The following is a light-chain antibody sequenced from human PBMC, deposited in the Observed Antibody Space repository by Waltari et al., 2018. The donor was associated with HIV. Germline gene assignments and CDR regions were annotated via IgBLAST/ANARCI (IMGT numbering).Light chain of an antibody. CDR1: SSNIGSNY. V-gene: IGLV1-47*01. CDR2: RNN. J-gene: IGLJ2*01. CDR3: AAWDNSLSVLVV. Sequence: QSVLTQTPSASGTPGQRVTISCSGSSSNIGSNYVYWYQQLPGTAPNLLIYRNNQRPSVVLDRFSGSKSGTSASLAISGLRSEDEADYYCAAWDNSLSVLVVFGGGTKLTVL.